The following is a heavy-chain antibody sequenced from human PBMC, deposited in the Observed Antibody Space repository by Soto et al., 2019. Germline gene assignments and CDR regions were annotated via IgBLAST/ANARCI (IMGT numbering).Heavy chain of an antibody. CDR1: GYTFTSYG. CDR3: ARESDVPYYYYGLDV. Sequence: QVQLVQSGGEVRKPGASVTVSCKASGYTFTSYGISWVRQAPGQGLEWMGWISGYNGKTNYAQKVQDRVTMTTDTSTSTVYLALRSLRFDDTAVYYCARESDVPYYYYGLDVWGQGTTVTFSS. CDR2: ISGYNGKT. D-gene: IGHD2-2*01. J-gene: IGHJ6*02. V-gene: IGHV1-18*01.